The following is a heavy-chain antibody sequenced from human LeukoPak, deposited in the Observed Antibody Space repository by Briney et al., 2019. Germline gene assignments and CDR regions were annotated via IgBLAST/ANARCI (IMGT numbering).Heavy chain of an antibody. CDR2: IKQDGSEK. CDR3: ARPQYYYGSGGFDY. V-gene: IGHV3-7*01. CDR1: GFTFSSYW. D-gene: IGHD3-10*01. J-gene: IGHJ4*02. Sequence: GGSLRLSCAASGFTFSSYWMSWVRQAPGKGLEWVANIKQDGSEKYYVDSVKGRFTISRDNAKNSLYLQMNSLRAEDTAVYYCARPQYYYGSGGFDYWGQGTLVTVSS.